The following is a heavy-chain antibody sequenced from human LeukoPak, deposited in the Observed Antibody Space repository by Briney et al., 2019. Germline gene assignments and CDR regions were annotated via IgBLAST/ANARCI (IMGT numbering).Heavy chain of an antibody. CDR1: GYTFTSSY. CDR2: INPNCAST. V-gene: IGHV1-46*01. Sequence: ASVKVSCKASGYTFTSSYMRCGRPAPGQGLEWMGIINPNCASTNYAQKFQGRVTMTRDTSTNTVYMELGRLRSEDTAVYYCARVAAAGFAYDKFDPCREAIMVTASS. D-gene: IGHD6-13*01. J-gene: IGHJ5*01. CDR3: ARVAAAGFAYDKFDP.